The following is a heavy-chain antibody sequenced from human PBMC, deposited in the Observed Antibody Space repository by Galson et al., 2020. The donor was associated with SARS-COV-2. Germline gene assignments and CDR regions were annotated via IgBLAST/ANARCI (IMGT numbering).Heavy chain of an antibody. CDR3: ARCLGPGTYHYHSSGPDY. CDR2: IGAYNGYT. J-gene: IGHJ4*02. D-gene: IGHD3-22*01. CDR1: GYTFNNYG. Sequence: ASVKVSCKASGYTFNNYGISWMRQAPGQGLEWMGWIGAYNGYTYYAQNVQGRVTMTIDGSTSTAYMELRSLRSDDTAVYYCARCLGPGTYHYHSSGPDYWGQGTLVTVSA. V-gene: IGHV1-18*01.